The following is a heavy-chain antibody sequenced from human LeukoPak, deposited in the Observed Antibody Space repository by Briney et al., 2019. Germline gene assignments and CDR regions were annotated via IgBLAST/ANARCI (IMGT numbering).Heavy chain of an antibody. CDR2: ISSSSSYI. CDR3: ARGVYSGYYFDY. D-gene: IGHD1-26*01. J-gene: IGHJ4*02. V-gene: IGHV3-21*01. CDR1: GFTFSSYS. Sequence: GGSLRLSCAASGFTFSSYSMNWVRQAPGKGLEWVSSISSSSSYIYYADSVKGRFTISRDNAKNSLYLQMNSLRAEDTAVYYCARGVYSGYYFDYWGQGTLVTFSS.